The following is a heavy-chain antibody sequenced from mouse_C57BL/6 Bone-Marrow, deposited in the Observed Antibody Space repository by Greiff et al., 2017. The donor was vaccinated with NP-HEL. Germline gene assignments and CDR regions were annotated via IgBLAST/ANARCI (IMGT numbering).Heavy chain of an antibody. CDR1: GYTFTDYE. CDR3: TSLIYYGNYVPYFDY. CDR2: IDPETGGT. Sequence: QVQLKQSGAELVRPGASVTLSCKASGYTFTDYEMHWVKQTPVHGLEWIGAIDPETGGTAYNQKFKGKAILTADKSSSTAYMELRSLTSEDSAVYYCTSLIYYGNYVPYFDYWGQGTTLTVSS. J-gene: IGHJ2*01. V-gene: IGHV1-15*01. D-gene: IGHD2-1*01.